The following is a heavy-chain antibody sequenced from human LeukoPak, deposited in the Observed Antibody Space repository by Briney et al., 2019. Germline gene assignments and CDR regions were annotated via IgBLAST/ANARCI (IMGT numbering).Heavy chain of an antibody. CDR3: ARAENYGDFDY. CDR2: IYYSGST. CDR1: GGSVCSGSYY. Sequence: PSETLSLTRTVSGGSVCSGSYYWSWIRQPPGKGLEWIGYIYYSGSTNYNPSLKSRVTISVDTSKNQFSLKLSSVTAADTAVYYCARAENYGDFDYWGQGALVTVSS. D-gene: IGHD4-17*01. J-gene: IGHJ4*02. V-gene: IGHV4-61*01.